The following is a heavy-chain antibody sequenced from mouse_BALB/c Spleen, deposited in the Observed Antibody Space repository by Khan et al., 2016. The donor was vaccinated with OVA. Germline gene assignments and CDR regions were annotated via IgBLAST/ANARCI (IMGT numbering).Heavy chain of an antibody. CDR2: ISSGGST. V-gene: IGHV5-6-5*01. CDR3: TREAYRYDEYYFDY. Sequence: EVMLVESGGGTVKPGGSLKLSCAVSGFTFSSFVMSWVRQTPEKRLEWVASISSGGSTYYPDSVKGRFTISRDNARNIVYLQMSSLRSEDMAIYYCTREAYRYDEYYFDYWGQGTTLIVSS. J-gene: IGHJ2*01. CDR1: GFTFSSFV. D-gene: IGHD2-14*01.